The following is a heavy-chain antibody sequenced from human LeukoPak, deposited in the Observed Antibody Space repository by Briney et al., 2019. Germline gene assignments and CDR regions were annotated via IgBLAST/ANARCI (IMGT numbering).Heavy chain of an antibody. Sequence: ASVKVSCKASGYTFTGYYLHWVRQAPGQGLEWMGRINLSTGGTNYAQKFQGRVTMTRDTSISTAYMELSRLTSDDTAVFYCAREVGYSTSYYGRFDPWGQGTLVTVSS. CDR3: AREVGYSTSYYGRFDP. J-gene: IGHJ5*02. V-gene: IGHV1-2*06. CDR1: GYTFTGYY. CDR2: INLSTGGT. D-gene: IGHD6-13*01.